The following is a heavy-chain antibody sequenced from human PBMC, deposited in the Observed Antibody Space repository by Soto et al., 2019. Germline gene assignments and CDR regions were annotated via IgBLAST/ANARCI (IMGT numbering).Heavy chain of an antibody. CDR2: ISYDGSNK. Sequence: QVQLVESGGGVVQPGRSLRLSCAASGFTFSSYGMHWVRQAPGKGLEWVAVISYDGSNKYYADSVKGRFTISRDNSKNTLYLQMNSLRAEDTAVYYCAKANSGRKSPPAYWGQGTLVTVSS. V-gene: IGHV3-30*18. CDR1: GFTFSSYG. D-gene: IGHD6-13*01. CDR3: AKANSGRKSPPAY. J-gene: IGHJ4*02.